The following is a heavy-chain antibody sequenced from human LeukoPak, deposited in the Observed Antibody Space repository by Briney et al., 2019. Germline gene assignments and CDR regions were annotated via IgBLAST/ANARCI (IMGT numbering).Heavy chain of an antibody. CDR3: ARGEAAAAADWYFDL. D-gene: IGHD6-13*01. J-gene: IGHJ2*01. V-gene: IGHV4-4*07. Sequence: SETLSLTCTVSGGSISSYYWSWIRQPAGKGLEWIGRIYTSGSTNYNPSLKSRVTISVDTSKNQFSLKLSSATAADTAVYYCARGEAAAAADWYFDLWGRGTLVAVSS. CDR2: IYTSGST. CDR1: GGSISSYY.